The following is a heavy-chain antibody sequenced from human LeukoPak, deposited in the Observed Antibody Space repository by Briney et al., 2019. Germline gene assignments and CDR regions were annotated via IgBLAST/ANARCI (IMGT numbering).Heavy chain of an antibody. V-gene: IGHV3-48*01. CDR2: ISSSGSPI. Sequence: GGSLRLSCAASGFTLSDFSMNWVRQAPGKGLEWVSYISSSGSPIYYADSLKGRFTISRDTAQNSLYLQINSLRAEDTAVYYCARETSTWYPMDSWGQGTLVTVSS. J-gene: IGHJ4*02. D-gene: IGHD6-13*01. CDR1: GFTLSDFS. CDR3: ARETSTWYPMDS.